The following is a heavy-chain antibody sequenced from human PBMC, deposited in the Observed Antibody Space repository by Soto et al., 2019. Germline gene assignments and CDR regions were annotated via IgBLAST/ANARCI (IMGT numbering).Heavy chain of an antibody. CDR1: GGSISSSSYY. CDR2: IYYSGSP. CDR3: AFCSAAVGDAPASYYYCGLDV. Sequence: SETLSLTCTVSGGSISSSSYYWGWIRQPPGKGLEWIGYIYYSGSPYYNPSLKSRVTISVDTSKNQFSLKLSSVTAADTAVYYFAFCSAAVGDAPASYYYCGLDVLGQGSTVAVAS. V-gene: IGHV4-39*01. J-gene: IGHJ6*01. D-gene: IGHD2-21*01.